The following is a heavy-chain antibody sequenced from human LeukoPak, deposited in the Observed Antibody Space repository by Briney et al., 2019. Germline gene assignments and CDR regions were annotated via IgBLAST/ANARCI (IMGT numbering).Heavy chain of an antibody. CDR3: ARSAAGKIY. CDR2: INHSGST. CDR1: GGSFSGYY. V-gene: IGHV4-34*01. J-gene: IGHJ4*02. D-gene: IGHD6-13*01. Sequence: RSSETLSLTCAVYGGSFSGYYWSWIRQPPGKGLEWIGEINHSGSTNYNPSLKSRVTISVDTSKNQFSLKLSSVTAADTAVYYCARSAAGKIYWGQGTLVTVSS.